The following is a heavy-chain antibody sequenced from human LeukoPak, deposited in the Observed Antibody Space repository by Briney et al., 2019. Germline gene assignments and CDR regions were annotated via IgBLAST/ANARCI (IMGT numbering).Heavy chain of an antibody. CDR1: GGSFSGYY. J-gene: IGHJ4*02. Sequence: SETLSLTCAVYGGSFSGYYWSWIRQPPGKGLEWIGEINHSGSTNYNPSLKSRVTISVDTSKYQFTLKLSSVTAADTAVYYCARERSYGSGSYRYWGQGTLVTVSS. V-gene: IGHV4-34*01. CDR2: INHSGST. CDR3: ARERSYGSGSYRY. D-gene: IGHD3-10*01.